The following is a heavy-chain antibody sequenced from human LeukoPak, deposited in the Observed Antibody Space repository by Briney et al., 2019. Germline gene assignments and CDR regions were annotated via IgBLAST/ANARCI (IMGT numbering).Heavy chain of an antibody. Sequence: PSETLSLTCAVYGGSFSGYYWSWIRQPPGKGLEWHGEIDHSGSTNYNPSLKSRVTISVDMSKNQFSLKLSSVTDADTAVYYCARGGGYYYDWGQGNLVTVSS. CDR3: ARGGGYYYD. V-gene: IGHV4-34*01. CDR1: GGSFSGYY. CDR2: IDHSGST. D-gene: IGHD3-22*01. J-gene: IGHJ4*02.